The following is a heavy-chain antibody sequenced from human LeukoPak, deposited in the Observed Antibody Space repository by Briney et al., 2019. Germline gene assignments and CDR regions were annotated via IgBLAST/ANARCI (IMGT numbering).Heavy chain of an antibody. CDR3: ARDRGGYCSSTSCYGYAFDI. D-gene: IGHD2-2*01. J-gene: IGHJ3*02. CDR1: GYTFTGYY. CDR2: INPNSGGT. V-gene: IGHV1-2*02. Sequence: ASVKVSCKASGYTFTGYYMHWVRQAPGQGLEWMGWINPNSGGTNYAQKFQGRVTMTRDTSISTAYMELSRLRSDDTAVYYCARDRGGYCSSTSCYGYAFDIWGQGTMVTVSS.